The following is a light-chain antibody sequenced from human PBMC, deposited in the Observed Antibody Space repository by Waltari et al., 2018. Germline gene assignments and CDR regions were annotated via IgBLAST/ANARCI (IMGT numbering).Light chain of an antibody. CDR1: SSHIGTNS. Sequence: QSVLTQPPSASGTPGQTVTISCSGSSSHIGTNSVNLYQQFPGQVPKRLIYRSSVRPSGVPERFSGSSSGPSASLAISGLQSEDEAEYYCATWDDTLDIYVFGAGTRLTVL. J-gene: IGLJ1*01. CDR2: RSS. CDR3: ATWDDTLDIYV. V-gene: IGLV1-44*01.